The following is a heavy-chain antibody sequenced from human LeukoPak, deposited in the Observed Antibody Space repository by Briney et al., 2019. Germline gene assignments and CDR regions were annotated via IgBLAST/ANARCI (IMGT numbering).Heavy chain of an antibody. Sequence: SETLSLTCPVSGGSIGRYFWSWIRQPPGRGLEWLGYIYYSGSTNYNPSLESRVTMSVDMSKNQFSLKLRSMTAADTAVYYCARPGVGSGLYGAFDIWGQGTMVTVSS. D-gene: IGHD2/OR15-2a*01. CDR2: IYYSGST. CDR1: GGSIGRYF. V-gene: IGHV4-59*08. CDR3: ARPGVGSGLYGAFDI. J-gene: IGHJ3*02.